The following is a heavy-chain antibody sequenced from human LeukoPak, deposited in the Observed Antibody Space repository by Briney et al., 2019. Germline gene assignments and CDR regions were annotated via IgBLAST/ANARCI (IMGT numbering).Heavy chain of an antibody. J-gene: IGHJ5*02. V-gene: IGHV3-23*01. Sequence: PGGSLRLSCAASGFTFSSYAMSWVRQAPGKGLEWVSAISGSGGSTYYADSVKGRFTISRDNSKSTLYLQMNSLRAEDTAVYYCAKDRAIMIVAGRWFDPWGQGTLVTVSS. CDR3: AKDRAIMIVAGRWFDP. D-gene: IGHD3-22*01. CDR2: ISGSGGST. CDR1: GFTFSSYA.